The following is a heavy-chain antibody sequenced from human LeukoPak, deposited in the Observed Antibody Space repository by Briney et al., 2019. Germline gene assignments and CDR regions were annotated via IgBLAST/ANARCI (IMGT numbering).Heavy chain of an antibody. J-gene: IGHJ4*02. CDR2: IYYSGST. CDR3: ASFYSSRGY. V-gene: IGHV4-59*08. D-gene: IGHD6-19*01. Sequence: SETLSLTCTVSGGSISSFYWSWIRQPPGKGLEWIGYIYYSGSTNYNPSLKSRVTISVDTSKNQFSLKLSSVTAADKAVYYCASFYSSRGYWGQGTLVTVSS. CDR1: GGSISSFY.